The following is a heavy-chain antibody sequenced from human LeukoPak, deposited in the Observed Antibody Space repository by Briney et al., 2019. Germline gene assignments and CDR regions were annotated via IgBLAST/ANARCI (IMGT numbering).Heavy chain of an antibody. V-gene: IGHV4-59*08. CDR3: ARRVAVAGIPGWFDP. CDR2: IYYSGST. CDR1: GGSISSYY. D-gene: IGHD6-19*01. J-gene: IGHJ5*02. Sequence: PSETLSLTCTVSGGSISSYYWRWIRQPPGKGLEWIGYIYYSGSTNYNPSLKSRVTISVDTSKNQFSLKLSSVTAADTAVYYCARRVAVAGIPGWFDPWGQGTLVTVSS.